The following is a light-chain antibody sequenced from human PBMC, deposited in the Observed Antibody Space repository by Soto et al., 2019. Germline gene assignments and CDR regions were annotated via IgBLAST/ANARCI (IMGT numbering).Light chain of an antibody. Sequence: VLTQPASVSGSPGQSITISCTGTSSDVGSYNLVSWYQQHPGKAPKLMIYEGSKRPSGVSNRFSGSKSGNTASLTISGLQAEDEADYYCCSYAGSSTPYVFGTGTKVTVL. CDR1: SSDVGSYNL. V-gene: IGLV2-23*01. CDR3: CSYAGSSTPYV. CDR2: EGS. J-gene: IGLJ1*01.